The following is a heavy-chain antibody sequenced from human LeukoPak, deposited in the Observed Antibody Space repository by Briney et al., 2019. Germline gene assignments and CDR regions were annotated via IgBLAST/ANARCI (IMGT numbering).Heavy chain of an antibody. V-gene: IGHV3-30*18. Sequence: GGSLRLSCAASGFTFSSYGMHWVRQAPGKGLEWVAVISYDGSNKYYADSVKGRFTISRDNSKNTLYLQMNSLRGEDTAMYYCAKGSIDYCQSAAGNWGQGSLVTVSS. D-gene: IGHD3-16*01. CDR3: AKGSIDYCQSAAGN. CDR1: GFTFSSYG. J-gene: IGHJ4*02. CDR2: ISYDGSNK.